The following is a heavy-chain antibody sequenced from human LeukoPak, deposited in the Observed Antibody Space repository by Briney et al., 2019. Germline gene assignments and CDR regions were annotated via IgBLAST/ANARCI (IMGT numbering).Heavy chain of an antibody. CDR1: GFTFGGYG. CDR3: TRYNNDHFDY. CDR2: IAYDGSRA. V-gene: IGHV3-33*01. Sequence: PGRSLRLSCAGSGFTFGGYGMHWLRQTPGKGLEWVAVIAYDGSRAFYADSVKGRFTISRDNSKNTMSVQMDDLRAEDTAVYYCTRYNNDHFDYWGRGILVTVSS. D-gene: IGHD1-14*01. J-gene: IGHJ4*02.